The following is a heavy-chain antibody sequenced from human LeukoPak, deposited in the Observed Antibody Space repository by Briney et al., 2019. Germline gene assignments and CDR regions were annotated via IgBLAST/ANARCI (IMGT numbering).Heavy chain of an antibody. CDR1: GGSISSYY. CDR3: ASHEAYCGGDCYLDY. V-gene: IGHV4-59*08. D-gene: IGHD2-21*02. Sequence: SETLSLTCTVSGGSISSYYWSWIRQPPGKGLEWIGYIYYSGSTNYNPSLKSRVTISVDTSKNQFSLKLSSVTAADTAVYYCASHEAYCGGDCYLDYWGQGTLVTVSS. CDR2: IYYSGST. J-gene: IGHJ4*02.